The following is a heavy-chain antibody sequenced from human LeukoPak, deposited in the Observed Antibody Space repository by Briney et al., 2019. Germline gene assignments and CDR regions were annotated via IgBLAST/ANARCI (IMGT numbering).Heavy chain of an antibody. Sequence: ASVKVSCKASGYTFTGYYMHWVRQAPGQGLEWMGRINPNNGATNYAQKLQGRVTITGDTSISTAYMELSSLRSDDTAVYYCTRESGSYHGNDYWGQGTLVTVSS. V-gene: IGHV1-2*06. CDR2: INPNNGAT. CDR1: GYTFTGYY. CDR3: TRESGSYHGNDY. D-gene: IGHD1-26*01. J-gene: IGHJ4*02.